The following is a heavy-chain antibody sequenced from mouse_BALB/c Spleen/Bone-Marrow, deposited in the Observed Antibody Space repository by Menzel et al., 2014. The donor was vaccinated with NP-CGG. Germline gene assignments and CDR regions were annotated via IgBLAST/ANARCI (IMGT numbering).Heavy chain of an antibody. V-gene: IGHV1-9*01. D-gene: IGHD2-3*01. J-gene: IGHJ1*01. CDR1: GYTFSSYW. Sequence: QVQLKESGAELMKPGASVKISCKATGYTFSSYWIEWVKQRPGHGLVWIGEILPGSGSTNYNEKFKGKATFTADTSSNTAYMQLSSLTSEDSAVYYCARRGGWLGYFDVWGAGTTVTVSS. CDR3: ARRGGWLGYFDV. CDR2: ILPGSGST.